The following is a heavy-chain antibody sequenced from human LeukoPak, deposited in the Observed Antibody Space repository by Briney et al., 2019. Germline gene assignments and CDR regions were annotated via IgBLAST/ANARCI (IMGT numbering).Heavy chain of an antibody. V-gene: IGHV4-59*01. CDR1: GGSISNYY. CDR2: IYNSGST. J-gene: IGHJ4*02. Sequence: SETLSLTCTVSGGSISNYYWSWIRQPPGKGLEWIGYIYNSGSTSYNPSLKSRVTISVDRSKNQFSLKLSSVTAADTAVHYCARISFQTRGYSGYDAYYFDYWGQGTLVTVSS. CDR3: ARISFQTRGYSGYDAYYFDY. D-gene: IGHD5-12*01.